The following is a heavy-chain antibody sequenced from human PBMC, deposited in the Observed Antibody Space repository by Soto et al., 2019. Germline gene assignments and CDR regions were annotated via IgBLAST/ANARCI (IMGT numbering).Heavy chain of an antibody. CDR1: GYTFTSYD. J-gene: IGHJ4*02. CDR2: MNPNSGNT. CDR3: ARDRYCSSTSCPEYSNYGADY. Sequence: ASVKVSCKASGYTFTSYDINWVRQATGQGLEWMGWMNPNSGNTGYAQKFQGRVTMTRNTSISTAYMELSSLRSEDTAVYYCARDRYCSSTSCPEYSNYGADYWGQGTLVTVSS. D-gene: IGHD2-2*01. V-gene: IGHV1-8*01.